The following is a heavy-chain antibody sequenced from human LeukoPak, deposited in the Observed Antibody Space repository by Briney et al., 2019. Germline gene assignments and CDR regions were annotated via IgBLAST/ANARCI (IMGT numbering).Heavy chain of an antibody. CDR1: GGSFSGYY. J-gene: IGHJ6*03. V-gene: IGHV4-34*01. CDR2: INHSGST. Sequence: SETLPLTCAVYGGSFSGYYWSWIRQPPGKGLEWIGEINHSGSTNYNPSLKSRVTISVDTSKNQFSLKLSSVTAADTAVYYCARGGPYSSSLYYYYYMDVWGKGTTVTVSS. D-gene: IGHD6-6*01. CDR3: ARGGPYSSSLYYYYYMDV.